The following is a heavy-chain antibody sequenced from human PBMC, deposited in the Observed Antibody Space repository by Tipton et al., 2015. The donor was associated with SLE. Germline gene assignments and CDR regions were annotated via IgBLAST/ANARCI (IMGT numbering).Heavy chain of an antibody. CDR3: ATRLYDYGDYGGYFDL. V-gene: IGHV4-34*01. CDR1: GGSFSGYY. Sequence: TLSLPCAVYGGSFSGYYWCWVRPPPGKGLEWIGEINRSGSTNYNPSLKSRVTISVDTSKNQFSLKLSSVTAADTAVYYCATRLYDYGDYGGYFDLWGRGTLVTVSA. J-gene: IGHJ2*01. CDR2: INRSGST. D-gene: IGHD4-17*01.